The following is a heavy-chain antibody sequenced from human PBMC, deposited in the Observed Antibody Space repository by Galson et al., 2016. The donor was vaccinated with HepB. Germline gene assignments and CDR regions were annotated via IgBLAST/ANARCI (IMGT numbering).Heavy chain of an antibody. V-gene: IGHV4-31*03. J-gene: IGHJ4*02. Sequence: TLSLTCTVSGGSISSSGFYWGWIRQPPGKGLEWIGNIYYNGTTYYNPSLKSRVTLSVDTSKNEISLKLTSVIAADTAIYFCARDSRKFLDKWGQGTLVTVSS. CDR1: GGSISSSGFY. D-gene: IGHD1-14*01. CDR3: ARDSRKFLDK. CDR2: IYYNGTT.